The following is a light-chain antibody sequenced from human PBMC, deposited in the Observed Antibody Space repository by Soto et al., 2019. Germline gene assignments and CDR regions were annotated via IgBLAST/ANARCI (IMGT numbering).Light chain of an antibody. CDR3: QQYGSSPPGIT. CDR2: GAS. V-gene: IGKV3-20*01. CDR1: QSVSSSY. J-gene: IGKJ5*01. Sequence: EIVLTQSPGTLSLSPGERATLSCRASQSVSSSYLAWYQQKPGQAPRLLIYGASSRATGIPDRFSGSGSGTXXXXXXXXXEPEDFAVYYCQQYGSSPPGITFGQGTRLEIK.